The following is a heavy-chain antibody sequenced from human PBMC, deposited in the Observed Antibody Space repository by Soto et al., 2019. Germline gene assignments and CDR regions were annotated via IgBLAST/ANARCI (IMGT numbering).Heavy chain of an antibody. J-gene: IGHJ6*02. CDR2: ISSSGSTI. D-gene: IGHD6-19*01. CDR1: GFTFSSYE. CDR3: AKAPQYSSGWTRYYYYGMDV. V-gene: IGHV3-48*03. Sequence: GGSLRLSCAASGFTFSSYEMNWVRQAPGKGLEWVSYISSSGSTIYYADSVKGRFTISRDNAKNSLYLQMNSLRAEDTAVYYCAKAPQYSSGWTRYYYYGMDVWGQGTTVTVSS.